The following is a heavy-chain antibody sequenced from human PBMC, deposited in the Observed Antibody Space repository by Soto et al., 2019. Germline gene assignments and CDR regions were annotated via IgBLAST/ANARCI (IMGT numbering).Heavy chain of an antibody. D-gene: IGHD1-26*01. CDR1: GVTFSNYA. CDR2: IIPIFGTP. CDR3: ARVGGSYYGWSDY. J-gene: IGHJ4*02. V-gene: IGHV1-69*06. Sequence: QVQLVQSGAEVKKPGSSVKVSCKASGVTFSNYAITWVPQAPGQGLDWMGGIIPIFGTPNYAQKFQGRVTITADKSTSTAYMELSSLRSEDTAVYYCARVGGSYYGWSDYWGQGTLVTVSS.